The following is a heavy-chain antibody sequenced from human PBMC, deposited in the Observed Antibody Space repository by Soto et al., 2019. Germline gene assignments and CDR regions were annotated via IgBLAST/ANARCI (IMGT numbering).Heavy chain of an antibody. J-gene: IGHJ3*02. CDR1: GFTFSSYW. D-gene: IGHD3-22*01. Sequence: GGSLRLSCAASGFTFSSYWMSWVRQAPGKGLEWVANIKQDGSEKYYVDSVKGRFTISRDNAKNSLYLQMNSLRAEDTAVYYCARVGDYYDSSGSDAFGIWGQGTMVTVSS. V-gene: IGHV3-7*03. CDR2: IKQDGSEK. CDR3: ARVGDYYDSSGSDAFGI.